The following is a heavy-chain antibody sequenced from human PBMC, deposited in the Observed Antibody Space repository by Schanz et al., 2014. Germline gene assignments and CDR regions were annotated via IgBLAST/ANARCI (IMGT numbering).Heavy chain of an antibody. CDR1: GFTFSDYY. D-gene: IGHD7-27*01. J-gene: IGHJ3*02. CDR2: ISDSGDST. Sequence: QGQLVESGGGVVQPGRSLRLSCAASGFTFSDYYMTWIRQAPGKGLEWVSDISDSGDSTHFADSVKGRFTISRDNAKNSLYLEMTSLRGEDTAVYYCARENLNWEAFDIWGQGTVVTVSS. CDR3: ARENLNWEAFDI. V-gene: IGHV3-11*01.